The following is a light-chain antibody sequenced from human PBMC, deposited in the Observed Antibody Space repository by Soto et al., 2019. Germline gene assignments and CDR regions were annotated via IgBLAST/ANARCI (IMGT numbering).Light chain of an antibody. Sequence: QAVVTQEPSLTVSPGGTVTLTCASSTGAVTSGHFANWFQQKPGQAPRTLIYSTTYKHSWTPARFSGSLLGDKAALTLSGVQPEDEADYYCLLYYGGAQLNWVFGGGTKVTVL. CDR1: TGAVTSGHF. CDR2: STT. V-gene: IGLV7-43*01. J-gene: IGLJ3*02. CDR3: LLYYGGAQLNWV.